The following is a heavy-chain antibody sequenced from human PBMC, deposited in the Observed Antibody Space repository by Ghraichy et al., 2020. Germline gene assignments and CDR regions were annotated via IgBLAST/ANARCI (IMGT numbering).Heavy chain of an antibody. CDR2: INPNSSGT. CDR3: ARDAYDSLFDY. CDR1: GYTFSGYY. J-gene: IGHJ4*02. Sequence: ASVKVSCKASGYTFSGYYMHWVRQAPGQGLEWMGWINPNSSGTKYAQKYQGRVTLTRDTSISTVYMELSSLRSDDSAVYYCARDAYDSLFDYWGQGTLVTVSS. V-gene: IGHV1-2*02. D-gene: IGHD3-9*01.